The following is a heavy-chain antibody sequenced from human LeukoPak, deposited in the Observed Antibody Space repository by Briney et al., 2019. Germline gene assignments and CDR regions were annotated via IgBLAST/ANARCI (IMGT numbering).Heavy chain of an antibody. D-gene: IGHD1-14*01. J-gene: IGHJ5*02. CDR3: ARDRQYHRPAGWFDP. CDR2: ISYSGNT. V-gene: IGHV4-39*02. CDR1: GGSLSSSSYY. Sequence: SETLSLTCTVSGGSLSSSSYYWGWIRQPPGKGLEWIGSISYSGNTYYNSSLKSRVTISVDTSENHLSLKLASVTAADTAVYFCARDRQYHRPAGWFDPWGQGTLVTVSS.